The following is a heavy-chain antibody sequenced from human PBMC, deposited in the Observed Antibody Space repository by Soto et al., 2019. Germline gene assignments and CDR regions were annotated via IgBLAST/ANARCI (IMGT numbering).Heavy chain of an antibody. CDR1: GGSISSTTYY. V-gene: IGHV4-39*01. D-gene: IGHD2-8*01. J-gene: IGHJ4*02. Sequence: QLQLQESGPGLVKPSETLSLTCTVSGGSISSTTYYWGWIRQPPGKGLEWIGSIYYTGSTHYHPAIKSRVTISVDTSKNQFSLKLSSVTAADTAVYYCARHPTIAELMVYATHYFDHWGQGTLVTVSS. CDR2: IYYTGST. CDR3: ARHPTIAELMVYATHYFDH.